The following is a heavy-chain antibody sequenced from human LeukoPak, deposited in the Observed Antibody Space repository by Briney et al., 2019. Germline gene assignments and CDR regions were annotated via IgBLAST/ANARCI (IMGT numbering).Heavy chain of an antibody. CDR1: GFTFRDYT. D-gene: IGHD2-2*01. Sequence: PGGSLRLSCAASGFTFRDYTMNWVRQTPGKGLEWVSATNKGGSYMTYADSVKGRFTVSRDNAKNSLFLQMNNLRVEDTAVYFCAREVLIVVEPAANTIDYWGQGTRVTVSS. CDR3: AREVLIVVEPAANTIDY. V-gene: IGHV3-21*01. CDR2: TNKGGSYM. J-gene: IGHJ4*02.